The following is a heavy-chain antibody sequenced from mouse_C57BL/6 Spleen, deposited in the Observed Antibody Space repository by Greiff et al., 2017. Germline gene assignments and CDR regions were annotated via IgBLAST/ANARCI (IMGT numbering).Heavy chain of an antibody. V-gene: IGHV5-12*01. CDR1: GFTFSDYY. CDR3: ARRSWDTYYYAMDY. Sequence: EVQLQQSGGGLVQPGGSLKLSCAASGFTFSDYYMYWVRQTPEKRLEWVAYISNGGGSTYYPDTVKGRFTISRDNAKNTLYLQMSRLKSEDTAMYYCARRSWDTYYYAMDYWGQGTSVTVSS. CDR2: ISNGGGST. J-gene: IGHJ4*01. D-gene: IGHD3-3*01.